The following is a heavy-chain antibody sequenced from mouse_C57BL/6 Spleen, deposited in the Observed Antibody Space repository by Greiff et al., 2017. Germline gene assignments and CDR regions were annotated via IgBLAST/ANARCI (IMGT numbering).Heavy chain of an antibody. CDR3: TRNDCSNDRYYFDY. CDR1: GFNIKDYY. J-gene: IGHJ2*01. V-gene: IGHV14-2*01. D-gene: IGHD1-1*01. Sequence: VQLQQSGAELVKPGASVKLSCTASGFNIKDYYMPWVQQRTEQGLEWIGRIDPEGGYTKYAQKFQGKATITGDTSSNTADLQLSSLTYEDTAVYYCTRNDCSNDRYYFDYWGQGTTLTVSA. CDR2: IDPEGGYT.